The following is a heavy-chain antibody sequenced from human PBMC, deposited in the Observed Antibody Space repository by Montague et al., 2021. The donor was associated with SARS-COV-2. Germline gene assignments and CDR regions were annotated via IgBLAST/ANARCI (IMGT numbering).Heavy chain of an antibody. Sequence: SETLSLTCTVSGGSLTNYYWSWIRQPPGKGLEWIGYIYYSGSTNYNPSLKSRVTISVDTSKNQFSLKLSSVTAADTAVYYCARDGYSYDPSYYYGMDVWGQGTTVTVSS. CDR2: IYYSGST. V-gene: IGHV4-59*01. D-gene: IGHD5-18*01. J-gene: IGHJ6*02. CDR1: GGSLTNYY. CDR3: ARDGYSYDPSYYYGMDV.